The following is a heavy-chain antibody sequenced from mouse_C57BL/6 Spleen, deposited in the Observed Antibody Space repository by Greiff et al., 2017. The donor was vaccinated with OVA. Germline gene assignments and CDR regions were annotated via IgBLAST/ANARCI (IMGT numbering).Heavy chain of an antibody. CDR1: GYTFTDYY. D-gene: IGHD1-1*01. CDR2: INPNNGGT. Sequence: VQLQQSGPELVKPGASVKISCKASGYTFTDYYMNWVKQSHGKSLEWIGDINPNNGGTRYNQKFKGKATLTVDKSSSTAYMELLSLTSEDSAVYSCLYYYGSSYDYWGQGTTLTVSS. V-gene: IGHV1-26*01. CDR3: LYYYGSSYDY. J-gene: IGHJ2*01.